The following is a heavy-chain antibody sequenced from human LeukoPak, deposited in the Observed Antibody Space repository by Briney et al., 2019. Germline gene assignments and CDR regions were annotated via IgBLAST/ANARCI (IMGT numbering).Heavy chain of an antibody. CDR2: ISANNGNR. J-gene: IGHJ4*02. Sequence: ASVKVSCKASGYTFTSYGITWVRQAPGQGLEWMGWISANNGNRNYAQKVQDRVTMTTDSSTSTAYMELRSLRSDDTAVYYCARDLRSGYDVPLEVDYWRQGTLVSVSS. V-gene: IGHV1-18*01. D-gene: IGHD5-12*01. CDR3: ARDLRSGYDVPLEVDY. CDR1: GYTFTSYG.